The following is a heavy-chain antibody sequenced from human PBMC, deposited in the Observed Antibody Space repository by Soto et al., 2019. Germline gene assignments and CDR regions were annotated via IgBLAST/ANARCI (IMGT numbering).Heavy chain of an antibody. CDR2: ISAYNGNT. V-gene: IGHV1-18*01. CDR1: GYTFTSYG. Sequence: ASVKVSCKASGYTFTSYGISCVRQAPGQGLEWMGWISAYNGNTNYAQKLQGRVTMTTDTSTSTAYMELRSLRSDDTAVYYCARDVGTIVVVPAASLTYWGQGTLVTVS. D-gene: IGHD2-2*01. J-gene: IGHJ4*02. CDR3: ARDVGTIVVVPAASLTY.